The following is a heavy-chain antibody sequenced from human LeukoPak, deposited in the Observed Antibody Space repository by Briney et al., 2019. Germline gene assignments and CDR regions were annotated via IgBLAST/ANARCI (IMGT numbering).Heavy chain of an antibody. CDR3: ARVSGSYYRGYFDY. CDR1: GFTFSSYS. Sequence: PGGSLRLSCAASGFTFSSYSMNWVRQAPGKGLEWVSSISSSSSYIYYADSVKGRFTISRDNAKNSLYLQMNSLRAEDTAVYYCARVSGSYYRGYFDYRGQGTLVTVSS. D-gene: IGHD1-26*01. J-gene: IGHJ4*02. CDR2: ISSSSSYI. V-gene: IGHV3-21*01.